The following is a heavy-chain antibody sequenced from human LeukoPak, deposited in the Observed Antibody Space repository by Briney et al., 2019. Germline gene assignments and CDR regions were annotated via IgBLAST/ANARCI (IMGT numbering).Heavy chain of an antibody. J-gene: IGHJ4*02. CDR1: GGSISSYY. CDR2: IYYSGST. Sequence: SETLSLTCTVSGGSISSYYWSWIRQPPGKGLEWIGYIYYSGSTYYNPSLKSRVTISVDTSKNQFSLKLSSVTAADTAVYYCARDSGYGSGDYYFDYWGQGTLVTVSS. CDR3: ARDSGYGSGDYYFDY. V-gene: IGHV4-59*12. D-gene: IGHD3-10*01.